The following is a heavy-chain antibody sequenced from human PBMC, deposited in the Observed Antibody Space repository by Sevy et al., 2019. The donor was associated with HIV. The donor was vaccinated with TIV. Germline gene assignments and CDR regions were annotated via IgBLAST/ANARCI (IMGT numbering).Heavy chain of an antibody. CDR1: GFTFRTYS. CDR3: AKGYCSGGTCYHFDY. V-gene: IGHV3-21*04. Sequence: GGSLRLSCAASGFTFRTYSMNWVRQAPGKGLEWLSSISDDSRYIYYSDSVKGRFTISRANAKNLLFLQMNNLRVEDTAVYYCAKGYCSGGTCYHFDYWGQGSLVTVSS. CDR2: ISDDSRYI. J-gene: IGHJ4*02. D-gene: IGHD2-15*01.